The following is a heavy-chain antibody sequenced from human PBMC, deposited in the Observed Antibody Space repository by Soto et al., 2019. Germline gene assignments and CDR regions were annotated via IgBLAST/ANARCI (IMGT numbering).Heavy chain of an antibody. Sequence: SQTLSLTCVISGDSVSSNSAAWSWIRQSPSRGLEWLGRTYYRSKWYNDYAVSVKSRITINPDTSKNQSSLQLKSVTPEDTAVYYCVRGIGYIDSWGQGTLVTVSS. V-gene: IGHV6-1*01. CDR3: VRGIGYIDS. CDR1: GDSVSSNSAA. J-gene: IGHJ4*02. D-gene: IGHD3-3*01. CDR2: TYYRSKWYN.